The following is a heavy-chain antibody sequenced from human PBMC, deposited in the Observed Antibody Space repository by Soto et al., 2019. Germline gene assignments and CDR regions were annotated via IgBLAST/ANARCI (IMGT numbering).Heavy chain of an antibody. CDR2: ISSSSSYI. Sequence: EVQLVESGGGLVKPGGSLRLSCAASGFTFSSYSMNWVRQAPGKGLEWVSSISSSSSYIYYADSVKGRFTISRDNAKNSLNLQMNSLRAEDTAVYYCARVSTYYDFWSGYYTPRAYFDYWGQGTLVTVSS. J-gene: IGHJ4*02. V-gene: IGHV3-21*01. D-gene: IGHD3-3*01. CDR1: GFTFSSYS. CDR3: ARVSTYYDFWSGYYTPRAYFDY.